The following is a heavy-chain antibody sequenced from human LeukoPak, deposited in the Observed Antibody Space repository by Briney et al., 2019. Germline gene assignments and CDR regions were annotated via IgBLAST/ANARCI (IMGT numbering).Heavy chain of an antibody. Sequence: GGSLRLSCAASGFTFSSYSMNWVRQAPGKGLEWVSYISSSSSTIYYADSVKGRFTISRDNAKNSLYLQMNSLRAEDTAVYYCAGDGDSSSNWFDPWGQGTLVTVSS. CDR2: ISSSSSTI. CDR1: GFTFSSYS. D-gene: IGHD6-6*01. J-gene: IGHJ5*02. CDR3: AGDGDSSSNWFDP. V-gene: IGHV3-48*01.